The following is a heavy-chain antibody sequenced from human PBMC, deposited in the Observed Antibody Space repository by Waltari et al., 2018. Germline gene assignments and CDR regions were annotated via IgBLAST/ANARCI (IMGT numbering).Heavy chain of an antibody. Sequence: QVQLVQSGAEVKKPGSSVKVSCQASAGTFSRYALSWVRQAPGQGLEWMGGIIPIFGTANYAQKFQGRVTITADESTSTAYMELSSLRSEDTAVYYCARGGDRYCGGDCYSWFDPWGQGTLVTVSS. J-gene: IGHJ5*02. V-gene: IGHV1-69*01. CDR1: AGTFSRYA. CDR2: IIPIFGTA. D-gene: IGHD2-21*02. CDR3: ARGGDRYCGGDCYSWFDP.